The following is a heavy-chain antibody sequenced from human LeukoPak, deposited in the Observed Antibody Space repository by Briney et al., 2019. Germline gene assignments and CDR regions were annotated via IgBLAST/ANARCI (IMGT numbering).Heavy chain of an antibody. Sequence: SETLSLTCAVSGGSISSSNWWSWVRQSPGKGLEWIGEIYHRGSTNYNPSLKTPVTISVDKSENQFYLNLSSVTAADTAVYYCARANIWGSFRFIDYWGQGTLVTVSS. D-gene: IGHD3-16*02. CDR3: ARANIWGSFRFIDY. CDR1: GGSISSSNW. CDR2: IYHRGST. V-gene: IGHV4-4*02. J-gene: IGHJ4*02.